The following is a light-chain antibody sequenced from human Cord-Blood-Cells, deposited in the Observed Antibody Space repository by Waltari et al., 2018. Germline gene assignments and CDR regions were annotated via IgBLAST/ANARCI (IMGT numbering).Light chain of an antibody. CDR3: SSYTSSSTVV. CDR2: DVS. V-gene: IGLV2-14*01. CDR1: SSDVGGYNY. Sequence: QSALTHPASVSGSPGQSITISCPGTSSDVGGYNYVSWYQQHPGKAPKLMIYDVSNRPSGVSNRFSGSKSGNPASLTISGLQAEDEADYYCSSYTSSSTVVFGGGTKLTVL. J-gene: IGLJ2*01.